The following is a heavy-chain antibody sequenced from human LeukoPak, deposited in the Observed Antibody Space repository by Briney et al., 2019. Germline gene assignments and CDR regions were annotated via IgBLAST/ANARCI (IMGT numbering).Heavy chain of an antibody. CDR2: IRYDGTNK. CDR1: GFMFSSYG. D-gene: IGHD6-19*01. J-gene: IGHJ4*02. CDR3: AKVGSGWYGVDY. V-gene: IGHV3-30*02. Sequence: GGSLRLSCAASGFMFSSYGMHWVRQAPGKGLEWVAFIRYDGTNKYYADSVKGRFTISRDNSKKALYLEMNSLRAEDTAVYYCAKVGSGWYGVDYWGQGTLVTVSS.